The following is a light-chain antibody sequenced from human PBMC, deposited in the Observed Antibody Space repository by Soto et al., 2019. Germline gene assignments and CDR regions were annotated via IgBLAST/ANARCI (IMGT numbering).Light chain of an antibody. CDR1: SSNIGSNY. J-gene: IGLJ3*02. CDR2: RNN. CDR3: AAWDDSLSGWV. V-gene: IGLV1-47*01. Sequence: QSVLTQPPSASGTPGQRVTISCSGSSSNIGSNYVYWYQQLPGTAPKLLIYRNNQRPSGVPDRFSGSKSGTSASLAISGFRSEDEADYYCAAWDDSLSGWVFGGGTK.